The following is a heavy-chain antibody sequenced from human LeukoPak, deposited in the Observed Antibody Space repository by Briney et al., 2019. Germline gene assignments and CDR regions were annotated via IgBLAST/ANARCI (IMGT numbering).Heavy chain of an antibody. CDR3: ARDRYFSG. V-gene: IGHV3-7*03. J-gene: IGHJ4*02. CDR1: GFTFSNYW. CDR2: IKQDGSEK. Sequence: GGSLRLSCAASGFTFSNYWMSWVCQAPGKGLEWVANIKQDGSEKHHADSVKGRFTISRDNAKNSLYLQMNSLRVEDTAVYYCARDRYFSGWGQGTLVTVSS. D-gene: IGHD2-15*01.